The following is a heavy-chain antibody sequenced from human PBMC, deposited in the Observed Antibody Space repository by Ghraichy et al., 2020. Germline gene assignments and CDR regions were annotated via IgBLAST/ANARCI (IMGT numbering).Heavy chain of an antibody. Sequence: GGSLRLSCAASGFTFTNYAMSWVRQAPGKGLEWVSAIRNSGGTTHYADSVKGRFTISRDNSKNTLYLQMNSLRAEDTAEYYCAKEVGYCSGGSGYDSHQFYYGMDVWGQGTTVTVSS. J-gene: IGHJ6*02. D-gene: IGHD2-15*01. CDR2: IRNSGGTT. V-gene: IGHV3-23*01. CDR3: AKEVGYCSGGSGYDSHQFYYGMDV. CDR1: GFTFTNYA.